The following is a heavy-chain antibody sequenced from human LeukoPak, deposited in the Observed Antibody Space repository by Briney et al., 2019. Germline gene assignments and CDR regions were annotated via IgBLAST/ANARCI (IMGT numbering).Heavy chain of an antibody. CDR3: AKSRWDTAMASLDY. J-gene: IGHJ4*02. V-gene: IGHV3-7*01. Sequence: GGSLRLSCAASGFPFSSHGMSWARQAPGKGLEGVADIKQDGSEKFYVDSVKGRFTISRDNAKNALYLQMNSLRAEDTAVYYCAKSRWDTAMASLDYWGQGTLVTVSS. CDR1: GFPFSSHG. D-gene: IGHD5-18*01. CDR2: IKQDGSEK.